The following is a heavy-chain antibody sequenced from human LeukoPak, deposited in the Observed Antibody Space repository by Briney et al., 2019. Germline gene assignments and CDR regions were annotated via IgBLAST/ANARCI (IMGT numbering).Heavy chain of an antibody. CDR3: ARSQQLVDFDY. Sequence: SVKVSCKASGGTFSSYAISWVRPAPGQGLAWMGGIIPIFGTANYAQKFQGRVTITADKSTSTAYMELSSLRSEDTAVYYWARSQQLVDFDYWGQGTLVTVSS. CDR2: IIPIFGTA. CDR1: GGTFSSYA. J-gene: IGHJ4*02. V-gene: IGHV1-69*06. D-gene: IGHD6-13*01.